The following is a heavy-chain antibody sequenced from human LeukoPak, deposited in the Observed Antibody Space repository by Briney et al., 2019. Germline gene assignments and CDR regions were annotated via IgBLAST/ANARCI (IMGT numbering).Heavy chain of an antibody. CDR3: ARGLRRNRRYYFDY. Sequence: ASVKVSCKASGYTFTSYDINWVRQATGQGLEWMGWMNPNSGNTGYAQKSQGRVTMTRNTSISTAYMELSSLRSEDTAVYYCARGLRRNRRYYFDYWGQGTLVTVSS. D-gene: IGHD4-17*01. CDR2: MNPNSGNT. V-gene: IGHV1-8*01. J-gene: IGHJ4*02. CDR1: GYTFTSYD.